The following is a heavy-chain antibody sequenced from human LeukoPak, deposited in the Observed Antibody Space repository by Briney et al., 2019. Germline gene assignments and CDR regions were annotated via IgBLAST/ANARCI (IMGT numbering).Heavy chain of an antibody. Sequence: PWGSLRLSCAASGFTFSSFWMTWARQAPRKGLEWVANIKQDGSENYYVGSVKGRFTISRDNAKNSLYLQMNSLRAEDTAVYYCARERGMGSWGQGTLVTVSS. V-gene: IGHV3-7*05. CDR3: ARERGMGS. J-gene: IGHJ5*02. CDR2: IKQDGSEN. CDR1: GFTFSSFW. D-gene: IGHD3-16*01.